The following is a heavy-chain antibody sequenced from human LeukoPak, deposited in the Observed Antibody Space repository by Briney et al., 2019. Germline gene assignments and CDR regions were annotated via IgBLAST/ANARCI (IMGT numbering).Heavy chain of an antibody. CDR2: IYYSGST. CDR3: ARVSSAAVAGSIDYYYYYGMDV. D-gene: IGHD6-19*01. CDR1: GGSISSYY. V-gene: IGHV4-59*01. Sequence: PSETLSLTCTVSGGSISSYYWSWIRQPPGKGLEWIGYIYYSGSTNYNPSLKSRVTISVDTSMNQFSLKLSSVTAADTAVYYCARVSSAAVAGSIDYYYYYGMDVWGQGTTVTVSS. J-gene: IGHJ6*02.